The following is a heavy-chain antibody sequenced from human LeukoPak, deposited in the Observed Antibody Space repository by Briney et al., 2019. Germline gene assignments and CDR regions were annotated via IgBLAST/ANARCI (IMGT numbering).Heavy chain of an antibody. CDR2: INPSGGST. Sequence: ASVKVSCKASGYTFTIYYMHWVRQAPGQGLEWMGIINPSGGSTSYAHEFQGRVTMTRDTSTTKVYMELSSLRSEDTAVYYCAVGLRDYFDYWGQGPLVSVSS. CDR1: GYTFTIYY. CDR3: AVGLRDYFDY. V-gene: IGHV1-46*01. D-gene: IGHD5-12*01. J-gene: IGHJ4*02.